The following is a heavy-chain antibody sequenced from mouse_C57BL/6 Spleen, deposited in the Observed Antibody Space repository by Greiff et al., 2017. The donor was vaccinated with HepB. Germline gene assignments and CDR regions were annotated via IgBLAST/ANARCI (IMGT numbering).Heavy chain of an antibody. CDR1: GYTFTSYW. Sequence: VQLQQPGAELVKPGASVKLSCKASGYTFTSYWMHWVKQRPGQGLEWIGMIHPNSGSTNYNEKFKSKATLTVDKSSSTAYMQLSSLTSEDSAVYYCAKLGGDWYFDVWGTGTTVTVSS. V-gene: IGHV1-64*01. CDR3: AKLGGDWYFDV. CDR2: IHPNSGST. D-gene: IGHD4-1*01. J-gene: IGHJ1*03.